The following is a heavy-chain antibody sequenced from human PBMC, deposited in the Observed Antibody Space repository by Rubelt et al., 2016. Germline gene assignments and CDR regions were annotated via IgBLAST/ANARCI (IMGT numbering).Heavy chain of an antibody. V-gene: IGHV3-30*04. J-gene: IGHJ6*02. CDR1: TFSSYA. D-gene: IGHD2-21*02. CDR3: ASVNCGGDCYFRYYGMDV. CDR2: ISYDGSNK. Sequence: TFSSYAMHWVRQAPGKGLEWVAVISYDGSNKYYADSVKGRFTISRDNSKNTLYLQMNSLRAEDTAVYYCASVNCGGDCYFRYYGMDVWGQGTTVTVSS.